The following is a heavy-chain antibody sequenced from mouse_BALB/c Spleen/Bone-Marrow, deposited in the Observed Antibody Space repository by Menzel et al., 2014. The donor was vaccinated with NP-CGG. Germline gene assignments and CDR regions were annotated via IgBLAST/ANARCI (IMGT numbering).Heavy chain of an antibody. CDR2: IWAGGST. D-gene: IGHD2-3*01. CDR1: GFSLTNYG. V-gene: IGHV2-9*02. CDR3: ARDGYYVVMDY. Sequence: LVAPSQSLSITCTVSGFSLTNYGVHWVRQPPGKGLEWLGVIWAGGSTNYNSALMSRLSITKDNSKNQVFLKMDSLQTADTAMYYCARDGYYVVMDYWGQGTSVTVSS. J-gene: IGHJ4*01.